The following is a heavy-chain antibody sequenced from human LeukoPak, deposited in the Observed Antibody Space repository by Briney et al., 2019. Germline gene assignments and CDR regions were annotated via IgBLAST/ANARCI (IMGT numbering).Heavy chain of an antibody. J-gene: IGHJ1*01. V-gene: IGHV3-30*03. CDR3: ARAYDSSGYWPEYFHH. D-gene: IGHD3-22*01. CDR1: GFTFSSYG. CDR2: ISYDGYTK. Sequence: PGRSLRLSCAASGFTFSSYGMHWVRQAPGKGLEWVAVISYDGYTKYYTDSVNGRFTISRHNSQNTLFLQMNSLRTEDTAVYYCARAYDSSGYWPEYFHHWGQGTLVTVSS.